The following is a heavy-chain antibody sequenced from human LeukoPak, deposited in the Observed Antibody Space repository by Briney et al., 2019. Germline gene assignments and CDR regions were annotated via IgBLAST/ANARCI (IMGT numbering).Heavy chain of an antibody. V-gene: IGHV4-4*02. Sequence: SETLSLTCAVSGGSIGASINSPNWWSWVRQPPGKGLEWIGEIFHSGSTNYNPSLKSRVTMSVDKSKNQFSLNLTSVTAADTAVYYCARGWQLLYGMDVWGQGTTVTVSS. CDR1: GGSIGASINSPNW. CDR3: ARGWQLLYGMDV. J-gene: IGHJ6*02. CDR2: IFHSGST. D-gene: IGHD2-15*01.